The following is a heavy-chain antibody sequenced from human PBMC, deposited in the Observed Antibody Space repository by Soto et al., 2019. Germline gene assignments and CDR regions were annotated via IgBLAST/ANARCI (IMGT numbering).Heavy chain of an antibody. Sequence: SETLSLTCTVSGGSISSYYWSWIRQPPGKGLEWIGEINHSGSTNYNPSLKSRVTISVDTSKNQFSLKLNSVTAADTAVYYCARALGYTYGHLPIDYWGQGTLVTVSS. V-gene: IGHV4-34*01. CDR2: INHSGST. CDR3: ARALGYTYGHLPIDY. J-gene: IGHJ4*02. CDR1: GGSISSYY. D-gene: IGHD5-18*01.